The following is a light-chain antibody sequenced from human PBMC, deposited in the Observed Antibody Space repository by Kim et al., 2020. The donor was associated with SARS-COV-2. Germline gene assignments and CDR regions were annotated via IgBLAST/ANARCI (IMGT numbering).Light chain of an antibody. CDR3: QSYNSSNRV. CDR1: SGSIASNY. Sequence: GKTVTISCTRSSGSIASNYVQWYQQRPGSSPTTVIYEDNQRPSGVPDRFSGSIDSSSNSASLTISELKTEDEADYNCQSYNSSNRVFGGGTQLTVL. J-gene: IGLJ3*02. V-gene: IGLV6-57*01. CDR2: EDN.